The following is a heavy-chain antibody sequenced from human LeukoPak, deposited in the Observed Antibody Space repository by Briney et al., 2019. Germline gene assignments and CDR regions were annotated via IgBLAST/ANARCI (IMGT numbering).Heavy chain of an antibody. CDR3: AKDYYGGSRNYGDY. J-gene: IGHJ4*02. Sequence: GGSLRLSCAASGFTFSSYAMHWVRQAPGKGLEWVAVISYDGSNKYYADSVKGRFTISRDNSKNTLYLQMNSLRAKDTAVYYCAKDYYGGSRNYGDYWGQGTLVTVSS. CDR2: ISYDGSNK. D-gene: IGHD4-23*01. CDR1: GFTFSSYA. V-gene: IGHV3-30-3*01.